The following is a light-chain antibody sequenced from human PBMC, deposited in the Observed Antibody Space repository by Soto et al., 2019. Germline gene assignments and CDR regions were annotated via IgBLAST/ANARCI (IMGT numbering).Light chain of an antibody. CDR1: QSINSF. CDR3: QQYGSSPGT. J-gene: IGKJ1*01. V-gene: IGKV3-20*01. Sequence: EIVLTQSPGTLSLSPGEGATLYFSASQSINSFLAWYQQRPGQPPRLPIFDASRRATGIPDRFSGSGSGTDFTLTISRLEPEDFAVYYCQQYGSSPGTFGQGTKVDI. CDR2: DAS.